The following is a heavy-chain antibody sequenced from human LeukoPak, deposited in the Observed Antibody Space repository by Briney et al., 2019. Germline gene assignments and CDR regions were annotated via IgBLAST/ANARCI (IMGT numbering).Heavy chain of an antibody. CDR3: ARDRGYYDSSGYFNFDY. D-gene: IGHD3-22*01. J-gene: IGHJ4*02. CDR2: INSNSGGT. Sequence: ASVKVSCKASGYTFTGYYMHWVRQAPGQGLEWMGWINSNSGGTNYAQKFQGRVTMTRDTSISTAYMELSRLRSDDTAVYYCARDRGYYDSSGYFNFDYWGQGTLVTVSS. V-gene: IGHV1-2*02. CDR1: GYTFTGYY.